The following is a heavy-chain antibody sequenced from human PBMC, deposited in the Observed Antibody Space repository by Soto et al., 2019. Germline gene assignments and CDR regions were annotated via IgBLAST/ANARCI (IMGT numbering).Heavy chain of an antibody. D-gene: IGHD3-10*01. CDR1: GYTFTSHG. CDR2: ISAYNGDT. Sequence: QVQLVQSGGEVRKPGASVKVSCKASGYTFTSHGISWVRQAPGQGLEWMGWISAYNGDTNYAQKLQGRVTVTTDRSTSTAYMELRSLRSEDTAAYYCARMVRGSNSDYYHYMYVWGKGTRVTVSS. J-gene: IGHJ6*03. CDR3: ARMVRGSNSDYYHYMYV. V-gene: IGHV1-18*01.